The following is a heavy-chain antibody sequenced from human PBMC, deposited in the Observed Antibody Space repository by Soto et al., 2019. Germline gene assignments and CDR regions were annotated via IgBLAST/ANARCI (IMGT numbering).Heavy chain of an antibody. CDR3: ARAHCSGGNCYQGPFDY. J-gene: IGHJ4*02. CDR2: IYDSGST. Sequence: SETLSLTCTVSGGSISSSSYYWGWIRQPPGKRLEWIGYIYDSGSTYYNPSLKSRVTISLDTSRNQFSLKLSSVTAADTALYYCARAHCSGGNCYQGPFDYWGQGTLVTVSS. D-gene: IGHD2-15*01. CDR1: GGSISSSSYY. V-gene: IGHV4-39*07.